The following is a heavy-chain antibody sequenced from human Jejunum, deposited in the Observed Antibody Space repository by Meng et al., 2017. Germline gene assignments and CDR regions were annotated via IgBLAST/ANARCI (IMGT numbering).Heavy chain of an antibody. J-gene: IGHJ4*02. Sequence: GSLRLSCAASGFDFSSVAMTWVRQAPGKGLEWVAGISNSGGQTYDAGSVKGRFSISRENSKNTLYLQMNNLRREDMAIYYCLKGGWGSTFDDWGLRTLVTVSS. CDR2: ISNSGGQT. CDR1: GFDFSSVA. V-gene: IGHV3-23*01. D-gene: IGHD3-16*01. CDR3: LKGGWGSTFDD.